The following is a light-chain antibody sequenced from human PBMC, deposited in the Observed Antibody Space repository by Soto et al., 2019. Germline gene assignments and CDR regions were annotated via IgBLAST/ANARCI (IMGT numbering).Light chain of an antibody. CDR1: QSGFSFY. CDR3: HQYGSSPWT. V-gene: IGKV3-20*01. CDR2: GAS. J-gene: IGKJ1*01. Sequence: EIVLTQSPGTLSLSPGERATLSCRASQSGFSFYLAWFQQKPGQAPRLLIYGASTRATGFPDRFSGSGSGRDFTLPISRLEAEDFALYYCHQYGSSPWTLGQGTTVEIK.